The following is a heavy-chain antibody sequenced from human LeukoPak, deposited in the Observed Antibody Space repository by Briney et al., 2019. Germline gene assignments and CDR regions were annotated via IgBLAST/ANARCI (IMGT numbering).Heavy chain of an antibody. J-gene: IGHJ3*02. V-gene: IGHV4-59*01. CDR1: GDSIRSYY. Sequence: PSETLSLTCSVSGDSIRSYYWSWIRQPPGKGLEWIAFIYYSGNTNYNPSLKSRVTISIDTSKSQFSLKLTSVTAADTAVYHCARDHGGSHHFEAAFDIWGQGTMVTVSS. D-gene: IGHD1-26*01. CDR3: ARDHGGSHHFEAAFDI. CDR2: IYYSGNT.